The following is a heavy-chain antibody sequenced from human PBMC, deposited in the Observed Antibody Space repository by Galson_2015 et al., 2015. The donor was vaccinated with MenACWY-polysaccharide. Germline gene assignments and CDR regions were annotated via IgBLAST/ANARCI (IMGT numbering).Heavy chain of an antibody. D-gene: IGHD6-19*01. Sequence: SLRLSCAASGFTFSTYSMTWVRQAPGKGLEWVSYISGSSSTIYYADSVKGRFTISRDNAKNTVYLQMNSLRAEDTAVYYCVREGENAVAGTLDIWGQGTMVTVSS. CDR3: VREGENAVAGTLDI. V-gene: IGHV3-48*01. CDR1: GFTFSTYS. CDR2: ISGSSSTI. J-gene: IGHJ3*02.